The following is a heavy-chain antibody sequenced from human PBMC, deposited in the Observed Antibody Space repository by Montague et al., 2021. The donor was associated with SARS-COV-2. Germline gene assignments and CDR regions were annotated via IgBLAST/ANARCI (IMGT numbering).Heavy chain of an antibody. CDR1: GFTFSSYA. J-gene: IGHJ5*02. V-gene: IGHV3-30-3*01. CDR3: ARSRSGSYYNPKRFDP. D-gene: IGHD3-10*01. Sequence: SLRLSCAASGFTFSSYAMHWVRQAPGKGLEWVAVISYDGSNKYYXXSLKGRFTISRDNSKNTLYLQMNSLRAEDTAVYYCARSRSGSYYNPKRFDPRGQGTLVTVSS. CDR2: ISYDGSNK.